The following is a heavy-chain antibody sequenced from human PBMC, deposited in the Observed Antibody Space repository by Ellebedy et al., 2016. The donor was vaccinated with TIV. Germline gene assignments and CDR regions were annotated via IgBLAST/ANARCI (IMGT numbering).Heavy chain of an antibody. CDR1: GFTFSSYW. CDR2: IKQDGSGK. V-gene: IGHV3-7*01. J-gene: IGHJ5*02. CDR3: AIFVGPFPGGFDP. Sequence: GESLKISCAASGFTFSSYWMSCVRQAPGNGLEWVANIKQDGSGKYYVDSVKGRFTISRDNAKNSLYLQMNSLRAEDTAVYYCAIFVGPFPGGFDPWGQGTLVTVSS. D-gene: IGHD1-26*01.